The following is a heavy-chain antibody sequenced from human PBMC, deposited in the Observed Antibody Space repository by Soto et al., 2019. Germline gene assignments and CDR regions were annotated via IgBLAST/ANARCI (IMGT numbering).Heavy chain of an antibody. V-gene: IGHV1-69*09. D-gene: IGHD5-12*01. CDR1: GIMSSGYG. CDR2: SNPILDST. J-gene: IGHJ5*02. CDR3: ATMKRARIDA. Sequence: QEQVVQSGPAKKEPGSSVKVSCRASGIMSSGYGFSWGRQAPGQGLEWVGMSNPILDSTHYAQNLQGRVSLRVDKSTETAYLEVNSLRIEDPAIYFCATMKRARIDACGRGNVVTVSS.